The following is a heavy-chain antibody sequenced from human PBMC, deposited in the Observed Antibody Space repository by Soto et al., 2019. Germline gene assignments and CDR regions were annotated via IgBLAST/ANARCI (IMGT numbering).Heavy chain of an antibody. Sequence: SVKVSCKXSGRTFNNYAISWVRQAPGIGFEWLGVIIPIGGTPEHAQKFQGRVTISADESTNTAYMELSSLRSEDTAVYYCATNYYDGSGHYFIFEHWGQGTLVTVSS. CDR3: ATNYYDGSGHYFIFEH. CDR1: GRTFNNYA. D-gene: IGHD3-22*01. J-gene: IGHJ4*02. V-gene: IGHV1-69*13. CDR2: IIPIGGTP.